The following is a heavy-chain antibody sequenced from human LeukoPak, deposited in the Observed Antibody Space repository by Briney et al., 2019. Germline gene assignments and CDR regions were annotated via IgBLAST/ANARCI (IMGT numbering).Heavy chain of an antibody. CDR2: IKQDGSEK. J-gene: IGHJ5*02. CDR1: GFTFSSYW. V-gene: IGHV3-7*05. Sequence: GGSLRLSCAASGFTFSSYWMSWVRQAPGKGLEWVANIKQDGSEKYYVDSVKGRFTISRDNAKNSLYLRMNSLRAEDTAVYYCARDIVIVAENWFDPWGQGTLVTVSS. D-gene: IGHD2/OR15-2a*01. CDR3: ARDIVIVAENWFDP.